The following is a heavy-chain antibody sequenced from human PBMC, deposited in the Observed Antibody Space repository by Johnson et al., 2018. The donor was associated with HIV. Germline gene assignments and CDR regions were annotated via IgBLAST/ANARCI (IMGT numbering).Heavy chain of an antibody. CDR1: GLTVSNYD. V-gene: IGHV3-13*01. D-gene: IGHD3-22*01. J-gene: IGHJ3*02. CDR3: AKGEYFDSGGYYHVVMNGFDI. CDR2: IATPGDIKCDGSEK. Sequence: VQLVESGGGLVQPGGSLRLSCVASGLTVSNYDMHWVRQPTGKRLEWVSGIATPGDIKCDGSEKKYVDSVTGRFTISRDNSKNTVWLQLNSLRAEDTGVYYCAKGEYFDSGGYYHVVMNGFDIWGQGTTVIVSS.